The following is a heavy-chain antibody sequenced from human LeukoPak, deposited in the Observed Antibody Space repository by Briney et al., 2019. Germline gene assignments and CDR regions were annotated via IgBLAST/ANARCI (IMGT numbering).Heavy chain of an antibody. Sequence: GASVKVSCKASGYSFTSHDMHWVCQAPGQSLEWMGWINPGNGDTKYSQEFQGRVTITRDTSASTAYMELSSLRFDDMAVYYCTLYNYWGQGTLVTVSS. J-gene: IGHJ4*02. CDR3: TLYNY. CDR2: INPGNGDT. V-gene: IGHV1-3*03. CDR1: GYSFTSHD. D-gene: IGHD2-2*02.